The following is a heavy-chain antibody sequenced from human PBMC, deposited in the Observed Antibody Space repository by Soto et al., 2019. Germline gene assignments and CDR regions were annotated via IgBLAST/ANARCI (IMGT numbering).Heavy chain of an antibody. D-gene: IGHD4-17*01. CDR3: GVYHGTGYGEFDS. V-gene: IGHV1-18*01. CDR2: ISAYNGNT. Sequence: ASVKVSCKAAGYTFTSCGISWVRQAPGQGLEWMGWISAYNGNTNYAQKLQSRVTMTTDTSTSTAYMELSSLRSDDTAVYYCGVYHGTGYGEFDSWGQGTPVTVSS. CDR1: GYTFTSCG. J-gene: IGHJ5*01.